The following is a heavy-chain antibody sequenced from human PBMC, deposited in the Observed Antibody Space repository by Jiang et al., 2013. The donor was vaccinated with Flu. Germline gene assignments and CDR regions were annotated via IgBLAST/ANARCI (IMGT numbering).Heavy chain of an antibody. CDR2: IYYSGTT. Sequence: SGSGLVKPSDTLSLTCTVSGGSISSYYWSWIRQPPGKGLEWIGYIYYSGTTNYNPSLKSRVFISVDTSKNQFSLKLSSVTAADTAVYYCARVNTAMAVFPLQWAHYGMDVWGKGTTVTVSS. J-gene: IGHJ6*04. D-gene: IGHD5-18*01. V-gene: IGHV4-59*07. CDR3: ARVNTAMAVFPLQWAHYGMDV. CDR1: GGSISSYY.